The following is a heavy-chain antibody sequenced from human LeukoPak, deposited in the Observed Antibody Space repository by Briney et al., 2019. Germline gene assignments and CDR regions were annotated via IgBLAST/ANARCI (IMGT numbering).Heavy chain of an antibody. CDR1: GYRFTSYW. V-gene: IGHV5-51*01. CDR3: AGGYCARGGYYLDKYYFHFPH. CDR2: IYPGDSDT. J-gene: IGHJ1*01. Sequence: KSRKIPGKGSGYRFTSYWIGWVRQMPGEGLEWMGIIYPGDSDTRYSPSFQGQVTISADKSISTAYLQWSSLKASDTTAEDTAGGYCARGGYYLDKYYFHFPHWG. D-gene: IGHD2/OR15-2a*01.